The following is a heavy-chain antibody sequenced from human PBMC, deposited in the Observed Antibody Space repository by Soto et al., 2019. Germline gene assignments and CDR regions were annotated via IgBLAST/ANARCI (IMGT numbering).Heavy chain of an antibody. D-gene: IGHD1-20*01. CDR2: ISAYSGNT. J-gene: IGHJ3*02. CDR3: ARVTGTTFWGSFDI. V-gene: IGHV1-18*04. Sequence: ASVKVSCKASGYTFTSYGISWVRQAPGQGLEWMGWISAYSGNTNYAQKLQGRVTMTTDTSTSTAYMELRSLRSDDTAVYYCARVTGTTFWGSFDIWGQGTMVTVS. CDR1: GYTFTSYG.